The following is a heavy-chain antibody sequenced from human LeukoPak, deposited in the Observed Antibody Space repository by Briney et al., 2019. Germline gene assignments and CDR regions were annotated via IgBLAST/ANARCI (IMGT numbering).Heavy chain of an antibody. CDR3: AKDGDSHY. D-gene: IGHD7-27*01. J-gene: IGHJ4*02. CDR2: ISSDGSNK. Sequence: PGGSLRLSCAASGFTFSSYAMHWVRQAPGKGLEWVAVISSDGSNKYYADSVKGRFTISRDNSKSTLFLQMNSLRAEDTAVYYCAKDGDSHYWGQGTLVTVSS. V-gene: IGHV3-30-3*01. CDR1: GFTFSSYA.